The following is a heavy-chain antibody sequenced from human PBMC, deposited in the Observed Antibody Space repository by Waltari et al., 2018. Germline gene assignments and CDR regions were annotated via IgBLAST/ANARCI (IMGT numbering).Heavy chain of an antibody. Sequence: EVQLVESGGGLVQPGGSLRLSCAASGFTFSSFWMHWVRQAPGKGLVWVSRINSDGSSTSYADSVKGRFTISRDNAKNTVYLQMNSLRDEDTAVYYCVRDEPGDGLDYWGQGTLVTVSS. CDR3: VRDEPGDGLDY. D-gene: IGHD7-27*01. J-gene: IGHJ4*02. CDR2: INSDGSST. V-gene: IGHV3-74*01. CDR1: GFTFSSFW.